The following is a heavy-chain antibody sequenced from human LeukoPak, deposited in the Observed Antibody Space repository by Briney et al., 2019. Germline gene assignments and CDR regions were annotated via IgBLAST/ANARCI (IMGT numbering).Heavy chain of an antibody. CDR3: ARRTTVVTPYYYYGMDV. Sequence: GASVKVSCKASGYTFTGYYMHWVRQAPGQGLEWMGWINPNSGGTNYAQKFQGRVTMTRDTSISTAYMELSRLRSDDTAVYYCARRTTVVTPYYYYGMDVWGQGTTVTVSS. V-gene: IGHV1-2*02. D-gene: IGHD4-23*01. CDR2: INPNSGGT. J-gene: IGHJ6*02. CDR1: GYTFTGYY.